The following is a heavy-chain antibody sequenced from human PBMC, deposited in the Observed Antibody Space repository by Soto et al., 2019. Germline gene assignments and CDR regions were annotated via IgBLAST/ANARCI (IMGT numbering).Heavy chain of an antibody. CDR2: INHSGST. Sequence: QVQLQQWGAGLLKPSETLSLTCAVYGGSFSGYYWSWIRQPPGKGLEWIGEINHSGSTNYNPSLKSRVTISVDTSQNQFSLKLSSVTAADTAVYYCARGRGAVAGTMSAFDIWGQGTMVTVSS. V-gene: IGHV4-34*01. CDR3: ARGRGAVAGTMSAFDI. J-gene: IGHJ3*02. D-gene: IGHD6-19*01. CDR1: GGSFSGYY.